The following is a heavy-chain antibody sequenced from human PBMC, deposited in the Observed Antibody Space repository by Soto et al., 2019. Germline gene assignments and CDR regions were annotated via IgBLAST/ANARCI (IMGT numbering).Heavy chain of an antibody. CDR3: PKDRMSYNSVWDPLDV. J-gene: IGHJ3*01. CDR2: FGGGDDDR. CDR1: GFIFSNYA. D-gene: IGHD3-10*01. Sequence: PGGSLRLSCAASGFIFSNYAMSWVRQAPGKGLEWVSSFGGGDDDRFFAESVKGRFTMSRDNPKNTLSLQMNSLRVEDTAIYYYPKDRMSYNSVWDPLDVGGQGTMVTVSS. V-gene: IGHV3-23*01.